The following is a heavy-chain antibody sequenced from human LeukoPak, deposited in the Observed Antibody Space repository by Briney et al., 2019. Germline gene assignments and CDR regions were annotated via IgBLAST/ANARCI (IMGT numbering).Heavy chain of an antibody. D-gene: IGHD6-19*01. CDR1: GYTFTSYY. CDR3: AREGSGWDFDY. Sequence: ASVKVSCKASGYTFTSYYMHWVRQAPGQGLEWMGIINPSGGSTSYAQKFQGRVTMTRDTSTSTVCMELSSLRSEDTAVYYCAREGSGWDFDYWGQGTLVTVSS. V-gene: IGHV1-46*01. CDR2: INPSGGST. J-gene: IGHJ4*02.